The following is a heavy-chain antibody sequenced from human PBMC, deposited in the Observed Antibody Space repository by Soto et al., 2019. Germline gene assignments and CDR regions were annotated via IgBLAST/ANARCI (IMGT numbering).Heavy chain of an antibody. CDR3: AKDLGYCSSISCPADYYYYYGMDV. D-gene: IGHD2-2*01. CDR2: ISYDGSNK. J-gene: IGHJ6*02. V-gene: IGHV3-30*18. CDR1: GFTFSSYG. Sequence: GGSLRLSYAASGFTFSSYGLHWVRQAPGTGLEWVPVISYDGSNKYYADSVKGRFTISRDNSKNTLYLQMNSLRAEDTAVYYCAKDLGYCSSISCPADYYYYYGMDVWGQGTTVTVSS.